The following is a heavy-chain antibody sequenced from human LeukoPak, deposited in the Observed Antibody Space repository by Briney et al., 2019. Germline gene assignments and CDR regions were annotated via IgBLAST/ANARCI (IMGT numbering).Heavy chain of an antibody. CDR3: AKDYDFWSGYYSPTRGYFDY. CDR1: GFTFSSSG. V-gene: IGHV3-30*02. D-gene: IGHD3-3*01. Sequence: GGSLRLSCAASGFTFSSSGMHWVRQAPGKGLEWVAFIRVDGSNKYYADSVKGRFTISRDNSKNTLYLQMNSLRAEDAAVYYCAKDYDFWSGYYSPTRGYFDYWGQGTLVTVSS. J-gene: IGHJ4*02. CDR2: IRVDGSNK.